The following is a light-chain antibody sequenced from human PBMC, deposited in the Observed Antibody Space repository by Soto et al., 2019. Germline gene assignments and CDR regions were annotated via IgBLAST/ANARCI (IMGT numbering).Light chain of an antibody. V-gene: IGKV3-11*01. J-gene: IGKJ5*01. CDR2: DAA. Sequence: EIVLTQSPASLSLSPGEGATLSCRASESISSQLVWYQQKPGQAPRLLIHDAANRATGVPAGFSGSESGTEYTLTISSLEPEDLAVYYCQQRLSWPITFCQGERLEI. CDR3: QQRLSWPIT. CDR1: ESISSQ.